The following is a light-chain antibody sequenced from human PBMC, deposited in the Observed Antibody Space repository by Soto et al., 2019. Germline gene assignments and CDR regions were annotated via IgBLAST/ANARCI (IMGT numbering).Light chain of an antibody. V-gene: IGKV3-20*01. J-gene: IGKJ1*01. CDR3: QQYGSSPWT. CDR1: QTIRSNY. CDR2: GAS. Sequence: ETVLTQSPGTLSLSPGERATLSCRASQTIRSNYLAWYRQTPGQAPRLLIYGASNRATGIADRFSGSGSGTDFTFIISRLEPEDVALYYCQQYGSSPWTFGQGTKVEIK.